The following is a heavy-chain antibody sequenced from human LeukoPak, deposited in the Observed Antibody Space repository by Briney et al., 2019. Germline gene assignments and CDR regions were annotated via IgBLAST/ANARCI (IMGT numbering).Heavy chain of an antibody. CDR3: ARVYYDILTGYRSMDV. CDR1: GGSISSSSYY. Sequence: PSETLSLTCTVSGGSISSSSYYWGWIRQPPGKGLEWIGSIYYSGSTYYNPSLKSRVTISVGTSKNQFSLKLSSVTAADTAVYYCARVYYDILTGYRSMDVWGKGTTVTVSS. V-gene: IGHV4-39*07. J-gene: IGHJ6*04. CDR2: IYYSGST. D-gene: IGHD3-9*01.